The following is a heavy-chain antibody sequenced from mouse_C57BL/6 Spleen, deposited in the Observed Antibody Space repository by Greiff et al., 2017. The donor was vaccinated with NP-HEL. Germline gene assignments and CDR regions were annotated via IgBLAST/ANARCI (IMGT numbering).Heavy chain of an antibody. Sequence: EVQLQQSGPELVKPGASVKIPCKASGYTFTDYNMDWVKQSHGKSLEWIGDINPNNGGTIYNQKFKGKATLTVDKSSSTAYMELRSLTSEDTAVYYCARIYYDYEAYAMDYWGQGTSVTVSS. CDR1: GYTFTDYN. J-gene: IGHJ4*01. CDR3: ARIYYDYEAYAMDY. V-gene: IGHV1-18*01. CDR2: INPNNGGT. D-gene: IGHD2-4*01.